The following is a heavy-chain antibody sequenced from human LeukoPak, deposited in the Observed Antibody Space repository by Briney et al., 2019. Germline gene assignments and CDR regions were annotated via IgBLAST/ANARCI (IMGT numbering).Heavy chain of an antibody. CDR1: GFSFGSYG. Sequence: PGGPLRLSCAASGFSFGSYGMHWVRQAPGKGLEGVAFIRYGGSHQFYADSVRGRFTISRDNPKNTLYLQMNSLRGEDTAVYFCARDSGTWFYLQDWGQGTLVTVSS. CDR3: ARDSGTWFYLQD. J-gene: IGHJ1*01. CDR2: IRYGGSHQ. V-gene: IGHV3-30*02. D-gene: IGHD2/OR15-2a*01.